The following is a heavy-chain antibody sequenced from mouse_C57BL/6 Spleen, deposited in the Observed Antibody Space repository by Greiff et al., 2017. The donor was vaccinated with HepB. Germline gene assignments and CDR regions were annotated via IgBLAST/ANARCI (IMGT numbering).Heavy chain of an antibody. Sequence: EVQLQQSGAELVKPGASVKLSCTASGFNIKDYYMHWVKQRTEQGLEWIGKIDPEDGETKYAPKFQGKATITADTSSNTAYLQLSSLTSEDTAVYYCARGATMVTHYWYFDVWGTGTTVTVSS. V-gene: IGHV14-2*01. D-gene: IGHD2-2*01. CDR1: GFNIKDYY. J-gene: IGHJ1*03. CDR3: ARGATMVTHYWYFDV. CDR2: IDPEDGET.